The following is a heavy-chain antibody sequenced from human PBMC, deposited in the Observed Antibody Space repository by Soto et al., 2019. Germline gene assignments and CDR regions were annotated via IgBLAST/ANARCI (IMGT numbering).Heavy chain of an antibody. CDR2: ISYDGSNK. J-gene: IGHJ3*01. CDR1: GFTFSSYT. D-gene: IGHD3-3*01. Sequence: ESVGSVVQPGRSLRLSCAASGFTFSSYTLHWVRQAPGKGLEWVALISYDGSNKYYADSVKGRFTISRDNSKNTLYLQMNSLRPEDTALFYCARGPYDFWSGYIADAFDVWGQGTMVTVSS. V-gene: IGHV3-30-3*01. CDR3: ARGPYDFWSGYIADAFDV.